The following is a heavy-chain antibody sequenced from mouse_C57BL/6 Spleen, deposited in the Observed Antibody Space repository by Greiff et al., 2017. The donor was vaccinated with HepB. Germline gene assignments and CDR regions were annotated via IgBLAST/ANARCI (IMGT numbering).Heavy chain of an antibody. Sequence: QVQLKESGPGLVQPSQSLSITCTVSGFSLTSYGVHWVRQSPGKGLEWLGVIWSGGSTDYNAAFISRLSISKDNSKSQVFFKMNSLQADDTAIYYCASPLYSNYNAMDYWGQGTSVTVSS. CDR1: GFSLTSYG. J-gene: IGHJ4*01. D-gene: IGHD2-5*01. CDR2: IWSGGST. CDR3: ASPLYSNYNAMDY. V-gene: IGHV2-2*01.